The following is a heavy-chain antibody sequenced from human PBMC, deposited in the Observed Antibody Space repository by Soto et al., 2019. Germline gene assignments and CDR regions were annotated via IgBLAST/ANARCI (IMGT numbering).Heavy chain of an antibody. CDR2: IYYSGST. V-gene: IGHV4-31*03. CDR3: ARITYYYDSSGYDYYYYGMDV. D-gene: IGHD3-22*01. J-gene: IGHJ6*02. CDR1: GGSISSGGYY. Sequence: SETLSLTCTVSGGSISSGGYYWSWIRQHPGKGLEWIGYIYYSGSTYYNPSLKSRVTISVDTSKNQFSLKLSSVTAADTAVYYCARITYYYDSSGYDYYYYGMDVWGQGTTVTVSS.